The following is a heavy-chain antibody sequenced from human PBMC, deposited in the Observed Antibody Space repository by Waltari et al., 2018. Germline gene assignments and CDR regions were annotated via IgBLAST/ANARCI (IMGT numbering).Heavy chain of an antibody. J-gene: IGHJ6*02. CDR2: INQDESER. Sequence: EGQLVESGGGLVQPGGSMKLSCAASGLMLSNYWMTWVRQSPGKGLEWVANINQDESERYYVDSVKGRFTVSRDHAKNSLFLQMSSLRVEDSAVYYCVRDRRDSIDLWGQGTTVIVSS. V-gene: IGHV3-7*01. D-gene: IGHD2-21*02. CDR3: VRDRRDSIDL. CDR1: GLMLSNYW.